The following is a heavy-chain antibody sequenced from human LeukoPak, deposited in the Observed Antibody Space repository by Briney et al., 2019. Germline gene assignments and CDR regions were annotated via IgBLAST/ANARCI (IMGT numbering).Heavy chain of an antibody. Sequence: GGSLRLSCAASGFTFDDYAMHWVRQAPGKGLEWVSGISWNSGSIGYADSVKGRFTISRDNAKNSLYLQMNSLRAEDTALYYCAKDTGDYGDYYYFDYWGQGTLVTVSS. D-gene: IGHD4-17*01. V-gene: IGHV3-9*01. CDR2: ISWNSGSI. CDR1: GFTFDDYA. CDR3: AKDTGDYGDYYYFDY. J-gene: IGHJ4*02.